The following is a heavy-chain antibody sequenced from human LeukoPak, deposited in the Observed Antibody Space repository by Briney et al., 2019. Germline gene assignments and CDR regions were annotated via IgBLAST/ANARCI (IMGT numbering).Heavy chain of an antibody. CDR1: GFTFSGSA. J-gene: IGHJ4*02. V-gene: IGHV3-73*01. CDR2: IRSKADSYTT. Sequence: GGSLRLSCAASGFTFSGSAMHWVRQASGKGPEWLGRIRSKADSYTTAYAASVKGRFIVSRDDSKNTAYLQMNSLKTEDTAVYYCRAAADLNDYWGQGTLVTVSS. D-gene: IGHD6-13*01. CDR3: RAAADLNDY.